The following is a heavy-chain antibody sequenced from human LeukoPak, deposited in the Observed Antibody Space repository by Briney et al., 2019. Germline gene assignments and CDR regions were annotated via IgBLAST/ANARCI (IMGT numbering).Heavy chain of an antibody. J-gene: IGHJ4*02. Sequence: GGSLRLSCTASGLTLSNYWMIWVRQAPGKGLKWVAKIKQDGSEKYYVDSMKGRFTISRDNAENSLYLQMNSLRVEDTAVYYCARGPNSNWSGLDFWGQGTPLTVSS. CDR1: GLTLSNYW. CDR2: IKQDGSEK. D-gene: IGHD6-6*01. V-gene: IGHV3-7*03. CDR3: ARGPNSNWSGLDF.